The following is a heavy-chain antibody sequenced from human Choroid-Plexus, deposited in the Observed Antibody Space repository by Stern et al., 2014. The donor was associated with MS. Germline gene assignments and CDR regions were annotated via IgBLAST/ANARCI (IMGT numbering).Heavy chain of an antibody. D-gene: IGHD2/OR15-2a*01. V-gene: IGHV3-30*18. CDR2: VSDDGSNK. CDR1: GFTFGSCA. CDR3: AKDRQYLTYFFDH. J-gene: IGHJ5*02. Sequence: QVQLVQSGGGVVQPGRPLRLSCVASGFTFGSCAMPWVRQAPGKGLAWVAGVSDDGSNKYYADSVKGRFTIARNNSQNTLYMQMSSLRPEDTAVYYCAKDRQYLTYFFDHWGQGSLVTVSS.